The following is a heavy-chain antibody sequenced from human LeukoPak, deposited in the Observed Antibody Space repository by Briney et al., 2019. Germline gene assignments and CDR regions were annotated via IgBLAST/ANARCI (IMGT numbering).Heavy chain of an antibody. CDR1: GFTVSSNY. CDR3: ARVLDGYNPHFDY. V-gene: IGHV3-53*01. J-gene: IGHJ4*02. D-gene: IGHD5-24*01. CDR2: IYSGGST. Sequence: PGGSLRLSCAASGFTVSSNYMSWVRQAPGKGLEWVSVIYSGGSTYYADSVKGRFTISRDNSKNTLYLQMNSLRAEDTAVYYCARVLDGYNPHFDYWGQGTLVTVSS.